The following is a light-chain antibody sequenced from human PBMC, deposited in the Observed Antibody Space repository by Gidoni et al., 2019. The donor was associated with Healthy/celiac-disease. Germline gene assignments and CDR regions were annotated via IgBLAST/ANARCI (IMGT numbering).Light chain of an antibody. V-gene: IGLV1-44*01. J-gene: IGLJ2*01. CDR3: AAWDDSLNGSL. CDR1: SSNIGSNP. CDR2: SNN. Sequence: QSVLTQPPSASGTPGQRVTISCSGSSSNIGSNPVNWYQQLPGTAPKLLIYSNNQRPSGVPDRFSGSKSGTSASLAISGLQSEDEADYYCAAWDDSLNGSLFGGGTKLTVL.